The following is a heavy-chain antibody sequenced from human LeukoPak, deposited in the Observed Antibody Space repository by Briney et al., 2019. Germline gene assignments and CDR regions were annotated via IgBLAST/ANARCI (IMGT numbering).Heavy chain of an antibody. CDR1: GNTLTDLS. D-gene: IGHD2-15*01. J-gene: IGHJ4*02. CDR3: AAEGQWSLVHYFNS. V-gene: IGHV1-24*01. Sequence: GVSVKVSCKVSGNTLTDLSIHWVRQAPGKGLDWMGGFDPEDAEVVYAEKFQDRVTMTEDPSTDTAYLELSSLRSEDTAVYYCAAEGQWSLVHYFNSWGQGTLDTVSS. CDR2: FDPEDAEV.